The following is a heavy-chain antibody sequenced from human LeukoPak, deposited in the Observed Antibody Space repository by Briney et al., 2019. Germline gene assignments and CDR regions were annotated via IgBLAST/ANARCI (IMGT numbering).Heavy chain of an antibody. CDR2: IYPGDCGN. CDR3: ARSNSGSYYDPFDY. V-gene: IGHV5-51*01. CDR1: WCSFTSYW. D-gene: IGHD1-26*01. Sequence: GEALKIPWKGSWCSFTSYWIGLGRQMPGKRLGGGGVIYPGDCGNRYSPSFQCQVTSSPDKSIRTAYLQWTSLKASDPAMYYCARSNSGSYYDPFDYWGKGTLVTVSS. J-gene: IGHJ4*02.